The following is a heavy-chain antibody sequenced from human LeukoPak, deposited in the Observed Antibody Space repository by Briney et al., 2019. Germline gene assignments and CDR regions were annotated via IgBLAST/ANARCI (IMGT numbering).Heavy chain of an antibody. CDR1: GFTVSSTY. D-gene: IGHD6-13*01. Sequence: GGSLRLSCVASGFTVSSTYMTWVRQAPGKGLEWVSVIYSGGGTYYADSVKGRFTISRDNSKNMLWLETNSLRAEDTAVYYCARDNSSSWYFDYWGQGTLVTVSS. CDR2: IYSGGGT. CDR3: ARDNSSSWYFDY. J-gene: IGHJ4*02. V-gene: IGHV3-53*05.